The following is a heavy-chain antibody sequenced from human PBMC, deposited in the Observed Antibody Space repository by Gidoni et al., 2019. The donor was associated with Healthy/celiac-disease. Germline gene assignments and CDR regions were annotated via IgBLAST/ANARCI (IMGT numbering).Heavy chain of an antibody. Sequence: EVQLVQSGAEVKKPGESLKISCQGSGYSFTSYWIGWVRQMPGKGLEWMGIIYPGDSDTRYSPSFQGQVTISADKSISTAYLQWSSLKASDTAMYYCARQASTYYYDSSGYYQFDYWGQGTLVTVSS. D-gene: IGHD3-22*01. CDR2: IYPGDSDT. CDR3: ARQASTYYYDSSGYYQFDY. V-gene: IGHV5-51*03. CDR1: GYSFTSYW. J-gene: IGHJ4*02.